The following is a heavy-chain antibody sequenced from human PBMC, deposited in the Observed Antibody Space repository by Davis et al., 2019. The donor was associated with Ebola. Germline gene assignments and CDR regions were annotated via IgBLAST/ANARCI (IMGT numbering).Heavy chain of an antibody. J-gene: IGHJ5*02. CDR1: GFTFSSYA. CDR3: ARDSSGWYWGGFDP. V-gene: IGHV3-30-3*01. D-gene: IGHD6-19*01. CDR2: ISYDGSNK. Sequence: PGGSLRLSCAASGFTFSSYAMHWVRQAPGKGLEWVAVISYDGSNKYYADSVKGRFTISRDNSKNTLYLQMNSLRAENTAVYYCARDSSGWYWGGFDPWGQGTLVTVSS.